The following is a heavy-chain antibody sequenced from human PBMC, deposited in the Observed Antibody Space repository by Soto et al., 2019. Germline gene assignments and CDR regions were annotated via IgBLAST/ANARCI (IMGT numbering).Heavy chain of an antibody. V-gene: IGHV4-59*01. CDR3: ARGVDTAMEGTFDY. D-gene: IGHD5-18*01. Sequence: SETLSLTYTVSGGSISSYYWSWIRQPPGKGLEWIGYIYYSGSTNYNPSLKSRVTISVDTSKNQFSLKLSSVTAADTAVYYCARGVDTAMEGTFDYWGQGTLVTVSS. J-gene: IGHJ4*02. CDR2: IYYSGST. CDR1: GGSISSYY.